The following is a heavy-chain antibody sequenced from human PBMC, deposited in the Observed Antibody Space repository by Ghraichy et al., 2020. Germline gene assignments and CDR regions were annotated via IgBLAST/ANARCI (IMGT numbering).Heavy chain of an antibody. D-gene: IGHD3-3*01. Sequence: GGSLRLSCAASGFTFGRYWMSWVRQAPGKGLEWVANIKQDGSEKYYVDSVKGRFTISRDNAKNSLYLQMNSLRAEDTAVYYCARDGTGFWSGFGCFDYWGQGTLVTVSS. CDR3: ARDGTGFWSGFGCFDY. CDR1: GFTFGRYW. J-gene: IGHJ4*02. V-gene: IGHV3-7*01. CDR2: IKQDGSEK.